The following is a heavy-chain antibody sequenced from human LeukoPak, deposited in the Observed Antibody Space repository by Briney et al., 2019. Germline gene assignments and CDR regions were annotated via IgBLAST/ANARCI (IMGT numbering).Heavy chain of an antibody. J-gene: IGHJ4*02. D-gene: IGHD3-22*01. CDR2: ISSSHGFK. CDR3: AKDRDYYDGDY. CDR1: GFTFSNYS. Sequence: GGSLRLSCATSGFTFSNYSLNWVRQAPGKGLEWVSSISSSHGFKHYADSVKGRFTISRDNAKSSLFLQMNSLRAEDTAVYYCAKDRDYYDGDYWGQGTLVTVSS. V-gene: IGHV3-21*04.